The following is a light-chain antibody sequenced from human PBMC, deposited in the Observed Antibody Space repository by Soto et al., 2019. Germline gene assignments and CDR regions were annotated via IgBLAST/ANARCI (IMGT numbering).Light chain of an antibody. CDR3: SSYTGSSTPYV. CDR1: SSDVGGYNY. J-gene: IGLJ1*01. Sequence: QSALTQPASVSGSPGQSITISCTGTSSDVGGYNYVSWYQQHPGKAPKLMIYEVSNRPSGVSNRFSGSKSGNTASLTISGLLAEDEDDYYCSSYTGSSTPYVFGTGTKLTVL. V-gene: IGLV2-14*01. CDR2: EVS.